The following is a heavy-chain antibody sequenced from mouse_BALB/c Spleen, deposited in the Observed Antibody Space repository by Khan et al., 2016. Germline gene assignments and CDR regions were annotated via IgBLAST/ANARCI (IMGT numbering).Heavy chain of an antibody. V-gene: IGHV3-2*02. CDR2: ISSSGST. Sequence: EVQLQESGPGLVKPSQSLSLTCTVTGYSITSDYAWNWIRQFPGNKLEWMGYISSSGSTSYNPSLKSRISITRETSKNQFFLQLNSVTTEDTATYYCAINWDEEDYWGQGTLVTVSA. J-gene: IGHJ3*01. CDR3: AINWDEEDY. D-gene: IGHD4-1*02. CDR1: GYSITSDYA.